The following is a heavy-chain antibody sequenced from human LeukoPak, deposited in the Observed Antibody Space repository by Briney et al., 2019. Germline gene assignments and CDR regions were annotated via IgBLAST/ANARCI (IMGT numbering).Heavy chain of an antibody. CDR2: IKSKTDGGTT. V-gene: IGHV3-15*01. CDR1: GFTFSNAW. Sequence: GSLRLSCAASGFTFSNAWMSWVRQAPGQGLEWVGRIKSKTDGGTTDSAAPVKGRFTISRDDPNNTLYLQMTSLKTEDTAVYYCTTDENYDILTGYYVWGQGTLVTVSS. CDR3: TTDENYDILTGYYV. D-gene: IGHD3-9*01. J-gene: IGHJ4*02.